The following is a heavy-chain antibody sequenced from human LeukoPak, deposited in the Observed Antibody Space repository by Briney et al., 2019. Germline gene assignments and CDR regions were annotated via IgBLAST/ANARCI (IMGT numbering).Heavy chain of an antibody. J-gene: IGHJ5*02. Sequence: ASVKVSCKASGYRLSGNFIHWVRQAPGQGLEWMAWINPNSGDTNYAQKFQGRVTVTRDTSISAVYMDLSSLTHDDTAIYYCARAREVTGLTPWGQGTLVTVSS. D-gene: IGHD3-9*01. CDR2: INPNSGDT. CDR1: GYRLSGNF. CDR3: ARAREVTGLTP. V-gene: IGHV1-2*02.